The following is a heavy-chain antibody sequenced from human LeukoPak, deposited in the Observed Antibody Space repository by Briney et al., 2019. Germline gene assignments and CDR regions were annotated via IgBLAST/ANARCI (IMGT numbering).Heavy chain of an antibody. CDR1: GFTFDDYG. CDR2: INWNGGST. D-gene: IGHD3-22*01. Sequence: GGSLRLSCAASGFTFDDYGMSWVRQAPGKGLEWVSGINWNGGSTGYADSVKGRFTTSRDNAKNSLYLQMNSLRAEDTALYYCARPGYYDSSGYYYKSPFDYWGQGTLVTVSS. J-gene: IGHJ4*02. CDR3: ARPGYYDSSGYYYKSPFDY. V-gene: IGHV3-20*04.